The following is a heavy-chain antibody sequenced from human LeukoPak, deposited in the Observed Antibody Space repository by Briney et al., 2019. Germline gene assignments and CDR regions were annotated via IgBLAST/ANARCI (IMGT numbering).Heavy chain of an antibody. J-gene: IGHJ4*02. V-gene: IGHV4-59*08. CDR2: IYYTGGT. D-gene: IGHD5-12*01. CDR3: ARLRGYYYDY. Sequence: SETLSLTCTVSGGSISPFYWNWIRQPPGKGLEWIGYIYYTGGTSYSPSLNSRATISVDTSKNQFSLKLSSVTAADTAVYYCARLRGYYYDYWGQGTQVTVSS. CDR1: GGSISPFY.